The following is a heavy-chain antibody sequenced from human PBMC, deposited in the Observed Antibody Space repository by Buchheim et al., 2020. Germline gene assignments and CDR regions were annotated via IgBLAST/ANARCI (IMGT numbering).Heavy chain of an antibody. CDR3: ARGNDYGDYWFDP. Sequence: QVQLQESGPGLVKPSQTLSLTCTVSGGSLSSGNYYWTWIRQPAGKGLEWIGRIYTGGSIDYNPSLKSRVTISVDSSKNQFFLKLTSVTAADTATYYCARGNDYGDYWFDPWGQGIL. CDR1: GGSLSSGNYY. J-gene: IGHJ5*02. CDR2: IYTGGSI. D-gene: IGHD4-17*01. V-gene: IGHV4-61*02.